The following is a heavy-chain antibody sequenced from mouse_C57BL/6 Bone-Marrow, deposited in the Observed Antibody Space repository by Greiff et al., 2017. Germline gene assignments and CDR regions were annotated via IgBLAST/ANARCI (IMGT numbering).Heavy chain of an antibody. J-gene: IGHJ3*01. CDR2: IDPEDGET. CDR3: TRGGYYGGFAY. V-gene: IGHV14-2*01. CDR1: GFNINDYY. Sequence: VQLKESGAELVKPGASVKLSCTASGFNINDYYMYWVKQRTEQGLEWIGRIDPEDGETKYAAKFQGQATITADTSSNTAYLQLSSLTSEDTAVYYGTRGGYYGGFAYWGEGTLFTVSA. D-gene: IGHD2-3*01.